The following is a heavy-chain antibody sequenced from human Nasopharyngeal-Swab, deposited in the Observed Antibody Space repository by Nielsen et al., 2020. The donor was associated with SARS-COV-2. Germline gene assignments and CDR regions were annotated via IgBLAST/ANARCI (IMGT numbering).Heavy chain of an antibody. V-gene: IGHV4-39*01. D-gene: IGHD2-15*01. Sequence: EPLKISCTVSGGSISSSSYYWGWIRQPPGKWLEWIGSIYYSGSTYYNPSLKSRVTVSVDTSKNQFSLKLNSVTAADTAMYYCARQWYCSGGSCYPPGAFDIWGQGTMVTVSS. CDR3: ARQWYCSGGSCYPPGAFDI. CDR1: GGSISSSSYY. CDR2: IYYSGST. J-gene: IGHJ3*02.